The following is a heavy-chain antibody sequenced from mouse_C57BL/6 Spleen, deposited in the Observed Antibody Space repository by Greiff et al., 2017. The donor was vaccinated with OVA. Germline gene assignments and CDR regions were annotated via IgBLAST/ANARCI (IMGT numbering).Heavy chain of an antibody. CDR2: IWWDDDK. V-gene: IGHV8-8*01. D-gene: IGHD2-14*01. Sequence: QVQLKESGPGILQPSQTLSLTCSFSGFSLSTFGMGVGWIRQPSGMGLVWLAHIWWDDDKYYNPAPKSRLTISKDTSKNQIFLKSANVDTADTATDYCARTGYEYYFDYWGKGTTLTVSS. CDR3: ARTGYEYYFDY. CDR1: GFSLSTFGMG. J-gene: IGHJ2*01.